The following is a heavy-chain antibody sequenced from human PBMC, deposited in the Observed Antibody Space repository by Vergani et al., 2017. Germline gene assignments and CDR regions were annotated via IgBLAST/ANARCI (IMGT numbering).Heavy chain of an antibody. CDR1: GGSTSSSSYY. V-gene: IGHV4-39*07. Sequence: QLQLQESGPGLVKPSETLSLTCTVSGGSTSSSSYYWGWIRQPPGKGLEWIGSIYYRGSTYYNPSLKSRVTISVDTSKNQFSLKLSSVTAADTAVYYCARGLYLNGATIDYWGQGTLVTVSS. CDR2: IYYRGST. CDR3: ARGLYLNGATIDY. D-gene: IGHD1-26*01. J-gene: IGHJ4*02.